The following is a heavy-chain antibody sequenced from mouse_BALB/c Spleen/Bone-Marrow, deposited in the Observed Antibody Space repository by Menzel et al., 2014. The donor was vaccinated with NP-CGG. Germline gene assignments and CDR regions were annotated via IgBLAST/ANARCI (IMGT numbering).Heavy chain of an antibody. CDR1: GFSLTQYT. Sequence: VKLMESGPGLVQPSQSLSITCTVSGFSLTQYTIYWIRQSPGKGLEWLGVVWTGESTDYNATFISRLTITKDNSKSQVFFKMTSLEPTDTAIYYCTRNSDHNSLDYWGQGTSVTVSS. J-gene: IGHJ4*01. CDR3: TRNSDHNSLDY. V-gene: IGHV2-2*02. CDR2: VWTGEST. D-gene: IGHD2-12*01.